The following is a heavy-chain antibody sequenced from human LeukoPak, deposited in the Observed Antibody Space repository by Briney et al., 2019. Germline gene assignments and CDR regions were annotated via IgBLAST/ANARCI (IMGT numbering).Heavy chain of an antibody. CDR3: AIDEGYCSSTSCYNY. CDR1: GGTFSSYA. V-gene: IGHV1-69*06. J-gene: IGHJ4*02. D-gene: IGHD2-2*02. CDR2: IIPIFGTA. Sequence: ASVKVSCKASGGTFSSYAISWVRQAPGQGLEWMGRIIPIFGTANYAQKFQGRVTITADKSTSTAYMELSSLRSEDTAVYYCAIDEGYCSSTSCYNYWGQGTLVTVSS.